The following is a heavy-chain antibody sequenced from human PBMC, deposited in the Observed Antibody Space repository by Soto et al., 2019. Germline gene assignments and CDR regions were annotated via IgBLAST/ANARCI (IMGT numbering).Heavy chain of an antibody. V-gene: IGHV1-18*01. CDR1: GYTFTNYD. CDR2: ISTYTGNT. CDR3: ARGSCYGSGRPTPGGMDV. J-gene: IGHJ6*02. D-gene: IGHD3-10*01. Sequence: QVHLVQSGAEVKKPGASVKVSCKASGYTFTNYDINWVRQAPGQGLEWMGWISTYTGNTNYAQKLQGRVTMTTDTSTSTAYMELRSLRSDDTAVYYCARGSCYGSGRPTPGGMDVWGQGTTVTVSS.